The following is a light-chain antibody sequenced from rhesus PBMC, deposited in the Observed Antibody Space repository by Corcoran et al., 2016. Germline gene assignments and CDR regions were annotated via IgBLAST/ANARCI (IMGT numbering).Light chain of an antibody. J-gene: IGKJ1*01. CDR1: QGISSC. CDR2: KAS. CDR3: QQNRSRPPK. Sequence: DIQRTQSPSSLSASVVYTVTITCRASQGISSCVAWSQQKPGKAPKLLIYKASSLQSGVPSSFSGSGSGTDFTLTISSLQSEDFATYYCQQNRSRPPKFGQGTKVEIK. V-gene: IGKV1-22*01.